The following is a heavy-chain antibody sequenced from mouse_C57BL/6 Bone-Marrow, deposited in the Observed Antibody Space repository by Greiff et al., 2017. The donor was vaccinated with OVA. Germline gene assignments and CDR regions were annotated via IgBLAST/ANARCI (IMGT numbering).Heavy chain of an antibody. Sequence: QVQLQQPGAELVRPGSSVKLSCKASGYTFTSYWMHWVKQRSIQGLEWIGNIDPSDSETHYNQKFKDKATLTVDKSSSTAYMQLSSLTSEDSAVYYGAIYSNYGEGGKNYWGQGTTLTVSS. CDR2: IDPSDSET. CDR3: AIYSNYGEGGKNY. D-gene: IGHD2-4*01. V-gene: IGHV1-52*01. CDR1: GYTFTSYW. J-gene: IGHJ2*01.